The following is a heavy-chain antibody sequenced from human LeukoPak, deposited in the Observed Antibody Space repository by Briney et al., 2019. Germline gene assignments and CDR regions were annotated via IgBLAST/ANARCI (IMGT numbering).Heavy chain of an antibody. V-gene: IGHV1-69*05. CDR3: ASAYSSSSRGDY. Sequence: SVKVSCKASGGTFSSYAISWVRQAPGQGLEWMGGIIPIFGTANYAQKFQGRVTITTDESTSTAYMELSSLRSEDTAVYYCASAYSSSSRGDYWGQGTLVTVSS. CDR2: IIPIFGTA. D-gene: IGHD6-6*01. J-gene: IGHJ4*02. CDR1: GGTFSSYA.